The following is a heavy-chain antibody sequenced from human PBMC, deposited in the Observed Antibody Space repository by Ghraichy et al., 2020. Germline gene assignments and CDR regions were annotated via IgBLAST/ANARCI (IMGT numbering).Heavy chain of an antibody. V-gene: IGHV1-18*01. CDR1: GYTFTSYG. D-gene: IGHD3-22*01. CDR2: ISAYNGNT. Sequence: ASVKVSCKASGYTFTSYGISWVRQAPGQGLEWMGWISAYNGNTNYAQKLQGRVTMTTDTSTSTAYMELRSLRSDDTAVYYCARDGGYDSSGYYYADAFDIWGQGTMVTVSS. CDR3: ARDGGYDSSGYYYADAFDI. J-gene: IGHJ3*02.